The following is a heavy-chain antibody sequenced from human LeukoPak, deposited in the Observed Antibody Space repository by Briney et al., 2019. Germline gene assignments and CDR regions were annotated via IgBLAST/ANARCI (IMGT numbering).Heavy chain of an antibody. CDR1: GFTFDDYA. V-gene: IGHV3-9*01. CDR3: ARDAFFDWITGIDY. Sequence: GGSLRLSCAASGFTFDDYAMHWVRQAPGKGLEWVSGISWNSGSIGYADSVKGRFTISRDNAKNSLYLQMNSLRAEDTAVYYCARDAFFDWITGIDYWGQGTLVTVSS. J-gene: IGHJ4*02. CDR2: ISWNSGSI. D-gene: IGHD3/OR15-3a*01.